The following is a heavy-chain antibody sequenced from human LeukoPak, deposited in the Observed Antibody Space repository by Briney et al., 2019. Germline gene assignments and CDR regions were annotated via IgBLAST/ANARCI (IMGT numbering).Heavy chain of an antibody. CDR1: GGSISTYY. CDR2: IYYSGNT. V-gene: IGHV4-59*01. Sequence: KPSETLSFTGTVSGGSISTYYWSWIRQPPGKGLEWIGYIYYSGNTNYNPSLKTRVTISIDTSKNQFSLRLRSVTAADTAVYYCARVGAGCFDHWGQGTLATVSS. CDR3: ARVGAGCFDH. J-gene: IGHJ4*02.